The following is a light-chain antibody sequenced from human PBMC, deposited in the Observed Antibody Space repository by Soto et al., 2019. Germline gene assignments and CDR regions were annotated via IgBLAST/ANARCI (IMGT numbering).Light chain of an antibody. J-gene: IGKJ1*01. V-gene: IGKV1-39*01. CDR3: QQSYSTPSWT. Sequence: DIQITQSPSSLSASVGDRVTMTCRASQSISSYLNWYQQKPGKAPKLLIYAASSLQSGVPSRFSGSGSGTDFTLTISSLQPEDFATYYCQQSYSTPSWTFGQVTKVDIK. CDR1: QSISSY. CDR2: AAS.